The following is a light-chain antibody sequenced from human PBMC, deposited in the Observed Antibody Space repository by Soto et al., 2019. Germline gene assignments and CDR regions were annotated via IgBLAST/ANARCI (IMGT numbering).Light chain of an antibody. J-gene: IGKJ3*01. CDR1: QSLLHSNGYNY. CDR3: MQALQTPFT. CDR2: LGS. V-gene: IGKV2-28*01. Sequence: DIVMTQSPLSLPVTPGEPASISCRSSQSLLHSNGYNYLDWYLQKPGQSPQLLIYLGSNRASGVPDRFSGSGSGTDFTLKISRVEAEDVGVYYCMQALQTPFTFGTGTKVDIE.